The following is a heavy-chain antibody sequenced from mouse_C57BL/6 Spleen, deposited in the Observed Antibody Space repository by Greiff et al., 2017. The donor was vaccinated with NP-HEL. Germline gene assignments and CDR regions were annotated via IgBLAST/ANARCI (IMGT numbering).Heavy chain of an antibody. CDR1: GFTFSSYA. CDR2: ISDGGSYT. J-gene: IGHJ1*03. CDR3: ARDRVSLTEGYFDV. D-gene: IGHD1-1*01. V-gene: IGHV5-4*01. Sequence: EVKLVESGGGLVKPGGSLKLSCAASGFTFSSYAMSWVRQTPEKRLEWVATISDGGSYTYYPDNVKGRFTISRDNAKNNLYLQMSHLKSEDTAMDYCARDRVSLTEGYFDVWGTGTTVTVSS.